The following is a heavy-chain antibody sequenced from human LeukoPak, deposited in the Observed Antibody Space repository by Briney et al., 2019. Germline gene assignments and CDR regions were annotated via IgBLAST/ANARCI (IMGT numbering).Heavy chain of an antibody. V-gene: IGHV4-59*08. D-gene: IGHD1-26*01. Sequence: SETLSLTCTVSGGSISSYYWSWIRQPPGKGLEWIGYIYYSGSTNYNPSLKSRVTISVDTSKNQFSLKLSSVTAADTAVYYCARHEPVGATLNWFDPWGQGTLVTVSS. CDR3: ARHEPVGATLNWFDP. J-gene: IGHJ5*02. CDR2: IYYSGST. CDR1: GGSISSYY.